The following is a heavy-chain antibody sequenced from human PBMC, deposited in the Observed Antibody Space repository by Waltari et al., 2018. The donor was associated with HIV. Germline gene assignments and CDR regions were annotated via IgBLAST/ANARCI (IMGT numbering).Heavy chain of an antibody. V-gene: IGHV3-30-3*01. J-gene: IGHJ5*02. D-gene: IGHD3-16*02. CDR3: VRDRSLKT. Sequence: QVQLVESGGGVVQPGRSLSLFCAASGLPFSKYAMHWVRQAPGKGLEWVAVISFDGSNKYYADSVKGRLTISRDNSKNTLHLQMNSLRAEDTAVYYCVRDRSLKTWGQGTLVTVSS. CDR1: GLPFSKYA. CDR2: ISFDGSNK.